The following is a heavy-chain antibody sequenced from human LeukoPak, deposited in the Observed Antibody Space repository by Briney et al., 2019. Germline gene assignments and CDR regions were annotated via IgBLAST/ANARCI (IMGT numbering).Heavy chain of an antibody. CDR3: ARGSGGVRAFDI. D-gene: IGHD1-26*01. Sequence: SETLSLTCDVYGGSFSGYYWSWLRQSPGKELEWIGEINHTASTNYNPSLKSRFTISVDTSKNQFSLKLSSVTAADTAVYYCARGSGGVRAFDIWGQGTMVTVFS. V-gene: IGHV4-34*01. CDR1: GGSFSGYY. CDR2: INHTAST. J-gene: IGHJ3*02.